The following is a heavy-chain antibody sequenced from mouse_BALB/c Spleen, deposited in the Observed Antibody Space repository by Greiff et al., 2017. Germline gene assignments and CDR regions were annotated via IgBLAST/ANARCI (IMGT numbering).Heavy chain of an antibody. CDR1: GFTFSSFG. CDR2: ISSGSSTI. Sequence: EVKVEESGGGLVQPGGSRKLSCAASGFTFSSFGMHWVRQAPEKGLEWVAYISSGSSTIYYADTVKGRFTISRDNPKNTLFLQMTSLRSEDTAMYYCARNYYGSSYWYFDVWGAGTTVTVSS. J-gene: IGHJ1*01. D-gene: IGHD1-1*01. CDR3: ARNYYGSSYWYFDV. V-gene: IGHV5-17*02.